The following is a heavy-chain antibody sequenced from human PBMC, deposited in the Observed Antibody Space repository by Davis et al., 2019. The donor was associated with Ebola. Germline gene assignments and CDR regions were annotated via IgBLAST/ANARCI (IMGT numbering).Heavy chain of an antibody. CDR1: GYTFTSYG. D-gene: IGHD3-10*01. CDR3: ARDGVGAMVLYYFDY. V-gene: IGHV1-46*01. CDR2: INPSGGST. J-gene: IGHJ4*02. Sequence: AASVKVSCKASGYTFTSYGITWVRQAPGQGLEWMGIINPSGGSTSYAQKFQGRVTMTRDTSISTAYMELSRLRSDDTAVYYCARDGVGAMVLYYFDYWGQGTLVTVSS.